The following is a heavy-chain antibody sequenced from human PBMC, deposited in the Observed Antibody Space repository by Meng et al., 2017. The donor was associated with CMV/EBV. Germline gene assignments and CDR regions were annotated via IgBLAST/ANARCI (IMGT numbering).Heavy chain of an antibody. CDR2: ISAYNGNT. V-gene: IGHV1-18*01. J-gene: IGHJ4*02. D-gene: IGHD3-22*01. CDR1: GYTFTSYG. CDR3: ARGGRYYYDSSGYCDY. Sequence: HVQLVHSGAEVKKPASSVKVSCKASGYTFTSYGISWVRQAPGQGLEWMGWISAYNGNTNYAQKLQGRVTMTTDTSTSTAYMELRSLRSDDTAVYYCARGGRYYYDSSGYCDYWGRGTLVTVSS.